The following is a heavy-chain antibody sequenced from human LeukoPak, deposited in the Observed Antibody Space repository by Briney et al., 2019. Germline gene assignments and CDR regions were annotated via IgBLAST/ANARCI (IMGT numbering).Heavy chain of an antibody. CDR2: INHSGST. J-gene: IGHJ4*02. D-gene: IGHD2-2*01. Sequence: SETLSLTCAVYGGSFSGYYWSWIRQPPGKGLEWIGEINHSGSTNYNPSLKSRVTTSVDTSKNQFSLKLSSVTAADTAVYYCARDRLVVVPAARVPAPRSKFDYWGQGTLVTVSS. CDR3: ARDRLVVVPAARVPAPRSKFDY. V-gene: IGHV4-34*01. CDR1: GGSFSGYY.